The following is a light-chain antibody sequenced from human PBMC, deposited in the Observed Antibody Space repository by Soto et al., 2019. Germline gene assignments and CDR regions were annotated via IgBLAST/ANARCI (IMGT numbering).Light chain of an antibody. J-gene: IGKJ4*01. CDR3: QQLSRYPLT. CDR2: SAS. CDR1: QGLNNY. Sequence: DIQMTQSPSALSASVGARVTITCRASQGLNNYLAWYQQQPGKAPDLLIYSASTLQSGGPSRFSGSGSETEFSLTIRALQPEDFATYYCQQLSRYPLTFGGGTKVDIK. V-gene: IGKV1-17*03.